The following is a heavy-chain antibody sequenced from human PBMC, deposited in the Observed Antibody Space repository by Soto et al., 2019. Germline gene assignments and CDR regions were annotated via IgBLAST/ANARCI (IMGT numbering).Heavy chain of an antibody. CDR2: IIPIFDIT. V-gene: IGHV1-69*02. CDR3: ARSLLGEYYDSDSIDN. Sequence: QVQLVQSGTEVKKPGSSVTVSCKASGGPYSTYSISWVRQAPGQGLEWMGRIIPIFDITNYAQKFQGRVTITADKSTSTVYMDLSSLRSEDTAVYYCARSLLGEYYDSDSIDNWGQGTLVTVSS. J-gene: IGHJ4*02. CDR1: GGPYSTYS. D-gene: IGHD3-22*01.